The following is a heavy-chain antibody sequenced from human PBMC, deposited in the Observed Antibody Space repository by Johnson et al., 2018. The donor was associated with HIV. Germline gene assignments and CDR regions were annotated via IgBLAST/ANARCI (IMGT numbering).Heavy chain of an antibody. CDR2: IWYDGSNK. Sequence: QEQLVESGGGVVQPGRSLRLSCAASGFTFSSYGMHWVRQAPGKGLEWVAVIWYDGSNKYYADSVKGRFTISRDNSKNTLYLQMNSLRAEDTAVYYCAKVAVPYEDDAFDIWGQGTMVTVSS. CDR3: AKVAVPYEDDAFDI. CDR1: GFTFSSYG. V-gene: IGHV3-33*06. J-gene: IGHJ3*02. D-gene: IGHD6-19*01.